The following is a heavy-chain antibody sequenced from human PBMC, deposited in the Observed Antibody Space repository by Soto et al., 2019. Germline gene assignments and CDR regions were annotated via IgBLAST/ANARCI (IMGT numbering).Heavy chain of an antibody. D-gene: IGHD2-21*02. CDR1: VYTFTNFY. CDR3: ARSYCGGDCYWDSFDY. V-gene: IGHV1-46*01. CDR2: INPRGGRT. J-gene: IGHJ4*02. Sequence: VPVKVSRKASVYTFTNFYMHSVRQATGQGLEWMGMINPRGGRTTYPQKFQDRVTMTTDTSTSTIYMDLSSLRSEDTAVYHCARSYCGGDCYWDSFDYWGQGTLVTVS.